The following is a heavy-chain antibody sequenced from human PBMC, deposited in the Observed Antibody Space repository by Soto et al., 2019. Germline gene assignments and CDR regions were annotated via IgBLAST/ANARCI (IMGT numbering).Heavy chain of an antibody. V-gene: IGHV6-1*01. CDR1: GDSVSSNSAA. Sequence: QVQLQQSGPGLVKPSQTLSLTCAISGDSVSSNSAAWNWIRQSPSRGLEWLGRTYYRSKWYNDYAVSWKSRITINPDTSKIQFSRQLNSVPPEDTAVYYCARGGRQVSAYYYYGMDVWGQGTTVTVSS. CDR3: ARGGRQVSAYYYYGMDV. J-gene: IGHJ6*02. D-gene: IGHD6-6*01. CDR2: TYYRSKWYN.